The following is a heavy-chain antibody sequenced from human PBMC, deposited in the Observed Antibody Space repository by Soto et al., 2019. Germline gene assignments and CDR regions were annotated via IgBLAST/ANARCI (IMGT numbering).Heavy chain of an antibody. V-gene: IGHV3-21*01. J-gene: IGHJ4*02. CDR2: ISSSSSYI. CDR1: EFTFSSYS. D-gene: IGHD5-12*01. Sequence: EVQLVESGGGLVKPGGSLRLSCAASEFTFSSYSMNWVRQAPGKALEWVSSISSSSSYIYYADSVTGRFTISRDNAKNSLYPQMNSLRAEDTAVYYCAREGSYIVATISGYFDYWGQGTLVTVSS. CDR3: AREGSYIVATISGYFDY.